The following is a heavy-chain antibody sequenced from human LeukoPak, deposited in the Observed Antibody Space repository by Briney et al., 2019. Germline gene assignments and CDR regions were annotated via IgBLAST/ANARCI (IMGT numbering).Heavy chain of an antibody. D-gene: IGHD4-17*01. V-gene: IGHV4-34*01. CDR2: INHSGST. CDR1: GGSFSGYY. CDR3: AGGDYALDL. Sequence: SETLSLTCAVYGGSFSGYYWSWIRQPPGKGLEWIGEINHSGSTNYNPSLESRVTISVDTSKNQFSLKLSSVTAADTAVYYCAGGDYALDLWGRGTLVTVSS. J-gene: IGHJ2*01.